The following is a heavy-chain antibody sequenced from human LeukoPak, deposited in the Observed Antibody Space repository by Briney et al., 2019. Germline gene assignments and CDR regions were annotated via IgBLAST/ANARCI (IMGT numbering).Heavy chain of an antibody. CDR1: GGSISNYY. CDR2: IYYSGST. D-gene: IGHD2-21*02. Sequence: SETLSLTCTVSGGSISNYYWSWIRQPPGKGLEWIGYIYYSGSTNYNPSLKSRVTISVDTSKNQFSLKLSSVTAADTAVYYCARHGNPYCGGDCYRGEFDYWGQGTLVTVSS. J-gene: IGHJ4*02. V-gene: IGHV4-59*08. CDR3: ARHGNPYCGGDCYRGEFDY.